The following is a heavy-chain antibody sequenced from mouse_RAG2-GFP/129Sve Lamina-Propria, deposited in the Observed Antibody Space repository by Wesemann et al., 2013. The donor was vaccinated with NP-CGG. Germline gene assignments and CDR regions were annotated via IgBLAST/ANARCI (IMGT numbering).Heavy chain of an antibody. D-gene: IGHD3-2*01. CDR1: GYTFTSYW. Sequence: EVQLQQSGTVLARPGASVKMSCKASGYTFTSYWMHWVKQRPGQGLEWIGAIYPGNSDTSYNQKFKGKAKLTAVTSASTAYMELSSLTDEDSAVYYCTIRQLGLRGFAYWGQGTLVTVSA. CDR2: IYPGNSDT. CDR3: TIRQLGLRGFAY. V-gene: IGHV1-5*01. J-gene: IGHJ3*01.